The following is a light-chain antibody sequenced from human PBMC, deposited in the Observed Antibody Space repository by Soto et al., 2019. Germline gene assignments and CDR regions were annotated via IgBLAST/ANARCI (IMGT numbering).Light chain of an antibody. CDR2: GAS. Sequence: EIVMTQSPGTLSVSPGERATLSCRASQSVRNNLAWYQQKPGQAPRLLIYGASTRATAIPARFSGSGSGTEFTLTINSLQSEDFAIYYCQQYDRRPPWTFGQGTKVEIK. J-gene: IGKJ1*01. V-gene: IGKV3-15*01. CDR1: QSVRNN. CDR3: QQYDRRPPWT.